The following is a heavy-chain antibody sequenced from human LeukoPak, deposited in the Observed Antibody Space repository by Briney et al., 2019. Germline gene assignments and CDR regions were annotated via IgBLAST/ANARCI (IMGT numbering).Heavy chain of an antibody. V-gene: IGHV4-59*08. D-gene: IGHD3-10*01. CDR1: GATSSNHY. J-gene: IGHJ4*02. CDR2: ISRSGHT. Sequence: SETLSLTCTVSGATSSNHYWSWIRQPPGQGLEWLGYISRSGHTNYNPALKSRVSMSVATSKNHFSLNLTSVTATDTAIYYCAKLSFGDSHFDRWGQGTLVTVSS. CDR3: AKLSFGDSHFDR.